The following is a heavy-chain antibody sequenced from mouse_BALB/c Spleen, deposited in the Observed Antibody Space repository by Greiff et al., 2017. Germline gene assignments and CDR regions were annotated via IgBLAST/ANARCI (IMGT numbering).Heavy chain of an antibody. CDR1: GYTFTDYW. V-gene: IGHV1-69*01. CDR3: ARYKYGSIDY. CDR2: IDTSDSYT. D-gene: IGHD2-10*02. J-gene: IGHJ2*01. Sequence: QVQLQQPGAELVMPGASVKMSCKASGYTFTDYWMHWVKQRPGQGLEWIGAIDTSDSYTSYNQKFKGKATLTVDESSSTAYMQLSSLTSEDSAVYYCARYKYGSIDYWGQGTTLTVSS.